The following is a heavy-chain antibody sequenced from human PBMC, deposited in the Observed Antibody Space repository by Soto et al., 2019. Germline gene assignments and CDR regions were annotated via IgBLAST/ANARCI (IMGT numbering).Heavy chain of an antibody. J-gene: IGHJ3*02. CDR2: ILPSLGIA. CDR3: ASLPVADVAVDI. V-gene: IGHV1-69*02. CDR1: GGTFSSYT. Sequence: QVQLVQSGAEVKKPGSSVKVSCKASGGTFSSYTISWVRQAPGQGLEWMGRILPSLGIANYATKFQGRVTITADKATSTAYMELSSLRSADTAVYYSASLPVADVAVDIWGQGTMVTVSS. D-gene: IGHD6-19*01.